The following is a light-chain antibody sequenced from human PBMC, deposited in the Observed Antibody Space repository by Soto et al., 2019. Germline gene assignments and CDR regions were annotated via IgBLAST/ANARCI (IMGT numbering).Light chain of an antibody. Sequence: DIQMTQSPSTLSASVGDRVTITCRASQSISSWMAWYQQKPGKPPKLLISDASNLKSGVPSTFSGSGSGTDFTLTINSLQPDDFATYYCQQYNSFPFTFGQGTKLEIK. CDR3: QQYNSFPFT. V-gene: IGKV1-5*01. CDR1: QSISSW. J-gene: IGKJ2*01. CDR2: DAS.